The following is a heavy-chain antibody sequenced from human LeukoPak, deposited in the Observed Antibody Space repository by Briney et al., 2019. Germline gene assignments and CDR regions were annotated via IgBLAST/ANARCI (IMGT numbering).Heavy chain of an antibody. CDR3: ARDFGWGYCSSTSCYDAFDI. CDR2: IYTSGST. D-gene: IGHD2-2*01. V-gene: IGHV4-61*02. CDR1: GGSISSGSDY. J-gene: IGHJ3*02. Sequence: SQTLSLTCTVSGGSISSGSDYWSWIRQPAGKGLEWIGRIYTSGSTNDNPSLKSRVTISVDTSKNQFSLKLSSVTAADTAVYYCARDFGWGYCSSTSCYDAFDIWGQGTMVTVSS.